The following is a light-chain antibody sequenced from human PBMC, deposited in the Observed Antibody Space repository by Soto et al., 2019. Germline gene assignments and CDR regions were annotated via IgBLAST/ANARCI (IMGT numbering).Light chain of an antibody. Sequence: QSVLTQPASVSGSPGQSITISCTGTSSDVGGYKYVSWIQQHPGKAPKLMIYEVSNRPSGVSNRFSGSKSDNTASLTISGLQAEDEADYYCSSYTSSSTYVFGTGTKVNVL. V-gene: IGLV2-14*01. CDR1: SSDVGGYKY. CDR3: SSYTSSSTYV. J-gene: IGLJ1*01. CDR2: EVS.